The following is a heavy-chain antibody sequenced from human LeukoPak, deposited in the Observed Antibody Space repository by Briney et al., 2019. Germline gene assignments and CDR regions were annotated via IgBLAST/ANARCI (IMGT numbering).Heavy chain of an antibody. D-gene: IGHD4-17*01. CDR2: ISSSGSTI. CDR1: GFTFSSFE. CDR3: AKGRGTTVTAAANY. V-gene: IGHV3-48*03. J-gene: IGHJ4*02. Sequence: PGGSLRLSCAASGFTFSSFEMNWVRQAPGKGLEWVSYISSSGSTIDYADSVKGRFTISRDNAKNSLYLQMNSLRAEDTAVYYCAKGRGTTVTAAANYWGQGTLVTVSS.